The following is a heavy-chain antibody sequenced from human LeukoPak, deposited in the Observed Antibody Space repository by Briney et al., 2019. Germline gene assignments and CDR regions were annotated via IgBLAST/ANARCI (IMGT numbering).Heavy chain of an antibody. V-gene: IGHV1-46*01. J-gene: IGHJ5*02. CDR1: GYTFARYY. D-gene: IGHD3-22*01. CDR3: ARGGYYDSSGSFDP. CDR2: INPSGGST. Sequence: GRSVSLSCKASGYTFARYYIHWVRQAPGQGLEWMGIINPSGGSTRYAQKFQGRVTMTRDTSTSTVYMELSSLRSDDTAVYYCARGGYYDSSGSFDPWGQGTLVTVSS.